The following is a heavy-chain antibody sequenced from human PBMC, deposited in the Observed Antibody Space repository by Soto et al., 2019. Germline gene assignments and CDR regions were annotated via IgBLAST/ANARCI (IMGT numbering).Heavy chain of an antibody. J-gene: IGHJ4*02. Sequence: PGGSLRLSCAGSGFTFSNYAMTWVRQAPGKGLGWVSSTSDSGSDTYYAVSVRGRFTIARDDSKNTLYLQMNALRAEDTALYYCAKDTYSTAWFFWGQGTLVTVSS. V-gene: IGHV3-23*01. CDR1: GFTFSNYA. CDR3: AKDTYSTAWFF. CDR2: TSDSGSDT. D-gene: IGHD6-13*01.